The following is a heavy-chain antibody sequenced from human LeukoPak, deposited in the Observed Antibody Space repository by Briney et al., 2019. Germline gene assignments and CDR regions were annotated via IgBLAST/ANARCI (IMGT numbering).Heavy chain of an antibody. CDR1: GFTFSNAW. Sequence: GGSLRLSCAASGFTFSNAWMSWVRQAPGKGLVWVSRINSDGSSTSYADSVKGRFTISRDNAKNTLYPQMNSLRAEDTAVYYCAREWHYDSSEDYWGQGTLVTVSS. J-gene: IGHJ4*02. V-gene: IGHV3-74*01. CDR3: AREWHYDSSEDY. CDR2: INSDGSST. D-gene: IGHD3-22*01.